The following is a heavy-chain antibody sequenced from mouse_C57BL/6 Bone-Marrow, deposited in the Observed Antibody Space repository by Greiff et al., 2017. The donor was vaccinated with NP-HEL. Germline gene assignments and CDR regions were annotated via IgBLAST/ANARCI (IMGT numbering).Heavy chain of an antibody. V-gene: IGHV1-47*01. Sequence: VQLVESGAELVKPGATVKMSCKASGYTFTNYPIEWMKQNHGKSLEWIGNFHPNNDEKKYNEKFKGKATLTVEKSSSTLYLVLSRLTSDDSAVYYCALQSSFSYWGEDTTLTVSS. D-gene: IGHD4-1*01. J-gene: IGHJ2*01. CDR2: FHPNNDEK. CDR3: ALQSSFSY. CDR1: GYTFTNYP.